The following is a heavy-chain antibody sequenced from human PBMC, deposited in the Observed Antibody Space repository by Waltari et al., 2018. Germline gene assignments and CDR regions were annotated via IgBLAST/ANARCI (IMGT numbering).Heavy chain of an antibody. J-gene: IGHJ4*02. CDR2: INPNTGGT. Sequence: QVHLVQSGTDMKKSGASVKISCKASGFTLRGYYLHWMRKAPGQGLEWMGWINPNTGGTAYAKNLQGRVSLTWATSINTAFLELSSLKSDDTAVYYCARGFRQLSKFDYWGQGTLVKVSS. CDR3: ARGFRQLSKFDY. CDR1: GFTLRGYY. V-gene: IGHV1-2*02. D-gene: IGHD1-1*01.